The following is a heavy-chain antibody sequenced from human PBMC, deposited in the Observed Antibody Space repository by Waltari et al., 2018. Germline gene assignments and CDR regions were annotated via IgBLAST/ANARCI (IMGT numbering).Heavy chain of an antibody. Sequence: EVQLVESGGVVVQPGGSLRLSCAASGFTFDAYTMHWVRQAPGKGLEWVSLNSWDGGSTYYAYSVKGRFTISRDNSNNSLYLQMNSLRTEDTALYYCARNSYCGGDCYVRGYYYYMDVWGKGTTVTVSS. V-gene: IGHV3-43*01. J-gene: IGHJ6*03. CDR1: GFTFDAYT. CDR2: NSWDGGST. CDR3: ARNSYCGGDCYVRGYYYYMDV. D-gene: IGHD2-21*01.